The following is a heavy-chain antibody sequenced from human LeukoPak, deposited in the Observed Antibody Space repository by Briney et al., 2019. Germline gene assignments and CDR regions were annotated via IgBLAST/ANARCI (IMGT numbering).Heavy chain of an antibody. Sequence: GASVKVSCKSSGYTFSNYYMHWVRQAPGQGLEGMGWINANSGGANYAQKFQGRVTMTRDTSISTDYMELSSLRSDDTAVYYCARGGWEHSLWFRYWGQGTLVTASS. CDR2: INANSGGA. D-gene: IGHD4-23*01. CDR3: ARGGWEHSLWFRY. CDR1: GYTFSNYY. J-gene: IGHJ4*02. V-gene: IGHV1-2*02.